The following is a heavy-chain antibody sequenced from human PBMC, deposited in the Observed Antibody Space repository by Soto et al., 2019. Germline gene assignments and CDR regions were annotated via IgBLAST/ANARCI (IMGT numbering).Heavy chain of an antibody. CDR1: GGSIISSNW. J-gene: IGHJ6*02. V-gene: IGHV4-4*02. CDR2: IYHSGST. D-gene: IGHD2-15*01. CDR3: ARVAATRYYYYYYGMDV. Sequence: PSETLSLTCAVSGGSIISSNWWSLVRQPPGKGLEWIGEIYHSGSTNYNPSLKSRVTISVDKSKNQFSLKLNSLTAADTAVYYCARVAATRYYYYYYGMDVWGQGTTVTVS.